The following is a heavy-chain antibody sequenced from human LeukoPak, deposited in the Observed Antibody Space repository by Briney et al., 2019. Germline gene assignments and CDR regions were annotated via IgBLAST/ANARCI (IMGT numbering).Heavy chain of an antibody. D-gene: IGHD4-17*01. CDR3: ARGDYGDYGRAFDI. J-gene: IGHJ3*02. Sequence: SVKVSCKDSVGSLSSYAISWVRLAPGQGLEWMGGIIPNFGTANYAQKFQGRVTITADKYTSTAYMELSSLRSEDTAVYYCARGDYGDYGRAFDIWGQGTMVTVSS. CDR1: VGSLSSYA. V-gene: IGHV1-69*06. CDR2: IIPNFGTA.